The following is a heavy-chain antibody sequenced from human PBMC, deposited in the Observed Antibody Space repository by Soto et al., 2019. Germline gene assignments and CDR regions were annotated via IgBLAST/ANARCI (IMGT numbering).Heavy chain of an antibody. J-gene: IGHJ5*02. CDR3: AREEGLLNWFDP. V-gene: IGHV3-48*02. Sequence: EVQLVESGGGLVQPGGSLRLSCAASGFTFSSYSMNWVRQAPGKGLEWVSYISSSSSTLYYADSVKGRFTISRANAKNSLYLQMNSLRDEDTAVYYCAREEGLLNWFDPWGQGTLVTVSS. D-gene: IGHD1-26*01. CDR1: GFTFSSYS. CDR2: ISSSSSTL.